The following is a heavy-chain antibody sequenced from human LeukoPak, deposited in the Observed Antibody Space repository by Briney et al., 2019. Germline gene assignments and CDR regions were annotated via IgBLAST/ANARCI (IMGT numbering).Heavy chain of an antibody. Sequence: SETLSLTCTVSGGSISSGGYYWSWIRQHPGKGLEWIGYIYYSGSTYYNPFLKSRVTISVDTSKNQFSLKLSSVTAADTAVYYCVRGRDYGDYDGMDVWGQGTTVTVSS. J-gene: IGHJ6*02. D-gene: IGHD4-17*01. V-gene: IGHV4-31*03. CDR1: GGSISSGGYY. CDR2: IYYSGST. CDR3: VRGRDYGDYDGMDV.